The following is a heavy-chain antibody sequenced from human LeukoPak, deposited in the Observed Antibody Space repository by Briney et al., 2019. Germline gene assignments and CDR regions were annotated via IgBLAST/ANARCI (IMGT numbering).Heavy chain of an antibody. Sequence: SETLSLTCTVSGGSISSGGYYWSWIRQHPGKGLEWIGYIYYSGSTYYNPPLKSRVTISVDTSKNQFSLKLSSVTAADTAVYYCARQPPQYYGMDVWGQGTTVTVSS. CDR1: GGSISSGGYY. J-gene: IGHJ6*02. CDR2: IYYSGST. V-gene: IGHV4-31*03. D-gene: IGHD1-14*01. CDR3: ARQPPQYYGMDV.